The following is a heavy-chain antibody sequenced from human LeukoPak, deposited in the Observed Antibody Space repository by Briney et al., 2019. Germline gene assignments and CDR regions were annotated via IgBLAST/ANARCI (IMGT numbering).Heavy chain of an antibody. CDR1: GFTFSSYS. CDR3: AKDATIAAADDADY. J-gene: IGHJ4*02. Sequence: GGSLRLSCAASGFTFSSYSMNWVRQAPGKGLEWVSVIYSGGSTYYADSVKGRFTISRDNSKNTLYLQMNSLRAEDTAVYYCAKDATIAAADDADYWGQGTLVTVSS. D-gene: IGHD6-13*01. V-gene: IGHV3-53*01. CDR2: IYSGGST.